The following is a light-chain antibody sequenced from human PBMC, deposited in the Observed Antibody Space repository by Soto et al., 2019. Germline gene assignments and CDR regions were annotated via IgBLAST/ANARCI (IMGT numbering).Light chain of an antibody. CDR1: QSVSSS. J-gene: IGKJ4*01. Sequence: EIVLTQSPVTLSLSPGERATLSCRASQSVSSSLIWYQQKPGQAPRLLIYDASNRATGIPARFSGGGSGTDFILTISSLEPEDFAVYYCRQRSTWPRTFGGGTKVEIK. CDR2: DAS. V-gene: IGKV3-11*01. CDR3: RQRSTWPRT.